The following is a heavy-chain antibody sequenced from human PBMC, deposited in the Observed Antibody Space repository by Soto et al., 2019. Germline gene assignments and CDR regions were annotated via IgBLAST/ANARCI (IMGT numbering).Heavy chain of an antibody. Sequence: ASVQVSCKASGYTFTSYGIVWVRQAPGQGLEWMGWISAYDGNTDYVQKLQGRVTMTTDTSTTTAYMELRSLRSDDTAVYYCARYCGGDCYTDWGQGTLVTVSS. V-gene: IGHV1-18*01. J-gene: IGHJ4*02. CDR2: ISAYDGNT. D-gene: IGHD2-21*02. CDR3: ARYCGGDCYTD. CDR1: GYTFTSYG.